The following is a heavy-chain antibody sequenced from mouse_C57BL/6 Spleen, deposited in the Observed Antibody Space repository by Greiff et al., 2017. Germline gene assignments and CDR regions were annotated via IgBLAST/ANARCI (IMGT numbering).Heavy chain of an antibody. V-gene: IGHV1-82*01. CDR3: ARFVGGFDS. D-gene: IGHD1-1*02. CDR2: IYPGDGDT. J-gene: IGHJ2*01. CDR1: GYAFSSSW. Sequence: VQLQESGPELVKPGASVKISCKASGYAFSSSWLNWVKQRPGKGLEWIGRIYPGDGDTNYNGKFKGKATLTADKSSSTAYMQLSSLTSEDSAVYFCARFVGGFDSWGKGTTLTVSS.